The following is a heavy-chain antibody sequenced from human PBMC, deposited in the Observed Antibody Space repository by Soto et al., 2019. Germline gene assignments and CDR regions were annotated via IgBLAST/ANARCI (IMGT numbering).Heavy chain of an antibody. CDR1: GGSFSGYY. D-gene: IGHD2-21*02. Sequence: SETLSLTCAVYGGSFSGYYWTWIRQPPGKGLEWIGEINHSGTINFSPSLKSRLTISLDTSKKHFSLKLSSVTDADTAAYYCARADRTLVTSYSLDVWGQGTTVTVSS. CDR2: INHSGTI. CDR3: ARADRTLVTSYSLDV. V-gene: IGHV4-34*01. J-gene: IGHJ6*02.